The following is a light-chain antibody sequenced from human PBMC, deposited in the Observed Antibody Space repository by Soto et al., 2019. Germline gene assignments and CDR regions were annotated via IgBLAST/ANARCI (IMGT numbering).Light chain of an antibody. CDR2: AAS. V-gene: IGKV1-39*01. J-gene: IGKJ4*01. CDR1: QGINTF. Sequence: SQLTQSPSALSASVGDRVTRTCRASQGINTFLAWYQQKPGKAPKLLIYAASYLGNGVPSRFSGSGSGTYFTLTISSLQPEDLATYYCQQSYTTPLTFGGGTKVDIK. CDR3: QQSYTTPLT.